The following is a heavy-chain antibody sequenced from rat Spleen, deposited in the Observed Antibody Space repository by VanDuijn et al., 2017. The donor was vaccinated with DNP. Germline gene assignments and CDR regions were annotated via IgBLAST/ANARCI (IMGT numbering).Heavy chain of an antibody. D-gene: IGHD1-4*01. CDR3: ARLGYPGIYAMDA. V-gene: IGHV5-7*01. CDR1: GFTFSDYN. CDR2: IHSDGSST. Sequence: EVRLVESGGALVQPGRSLKLSCAASGFTFSDYNMAWVRQAPKKGLEWVTTIHSDGSSTYYRDSVRGRFTFSRDNAKSSLYLQMNSLKSEDTATYYCARLGYPGIYAMDAWGQGTSVTVSS. J-gene: IGHJ4*01.